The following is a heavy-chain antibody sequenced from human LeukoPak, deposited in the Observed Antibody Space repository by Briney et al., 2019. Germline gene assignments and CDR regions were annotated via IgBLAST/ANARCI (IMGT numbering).Heavy chain of an antibody. V-gene: IGHV3-30*01. D-gene: IGHD3-10*01. J-gene: IGHJ4*02. Sequence: GGSLRLSCAASGFTFSNYAMHWVRQAPGKGLEWVSLISSGGTYEYYADSVKGRFTISRDNSKNTLYLQLNSPRAEDTAVYYCARDSTYYYDSGSSGPHYFDNWGQGTLVTVSS. CDR1: GFTFSNYA. CDR3: ARDSTYYYDSGSSGPHYFDN. CDR2: ISSGGTYE.